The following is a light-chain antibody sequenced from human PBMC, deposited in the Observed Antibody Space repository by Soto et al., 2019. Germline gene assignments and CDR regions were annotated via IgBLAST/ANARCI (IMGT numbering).Light chain of an antibody. V-gene: IGKV1-33*01. Sequence: DIQMTQSPSSLSASVGDRITITCQASQDISDYLSWYQLKPGNAPKLLIYGASNSETGVPSRFSGSGSGTSFTFTITPLQPEDFATYFCQQYDNLPLTFGGGTKVEIK. J-gene: IGKJ4*01. CDR1: QDISDY. CDR3: QQYDNLPLT. CDR2: GAS.